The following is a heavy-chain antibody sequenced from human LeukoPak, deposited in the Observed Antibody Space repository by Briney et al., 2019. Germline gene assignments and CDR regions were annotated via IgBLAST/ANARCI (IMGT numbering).Heavy chain of an antibody. V-gene: IGHV3-33*01. Sequence: GGSLRLSCAASGFTFSSYGMHWVRQAPGKGLEWVAVIWYDGSNKYYADSVKGRFTISRDNSKNTLYLQMNSLRAEDTAVYYCARDPQYYDFWSGYYAYWGQGTLVTVSS. J-gene: IGHJ4*02. CDR1: GFTFSSYG. CDR2: IWYDGSNK. D-gene: IGHD3-3*01. CDR3: ARDPQYYDFWSGYYAY.